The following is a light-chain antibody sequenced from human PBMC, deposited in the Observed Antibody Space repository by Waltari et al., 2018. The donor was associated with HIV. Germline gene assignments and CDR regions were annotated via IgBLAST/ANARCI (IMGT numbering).Light chain of an antibody. CDR3: QQYYDTPWT. Sequence: EIVLTQSPGTLSLSPGQRATLSCRASLTVTSDYLAWYQQKPGQPPKLLIYWASTRESGVPDRFSGSGSGTDFTLTISSLQTEDVAVYYCQQYYDTPWTFGQGTKVEIK. J-gene: IGKJ1*01. CDR2: WAS. CDR1: LTVTSDY. V-gene: IGKV4-1*01.